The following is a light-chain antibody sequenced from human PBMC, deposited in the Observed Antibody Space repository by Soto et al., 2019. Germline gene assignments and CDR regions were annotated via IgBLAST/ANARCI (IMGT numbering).Light chain of an antibody. CDR1: SSDVGGYNH. J-gene: IGLJ1*01. CDR2: DVS. Sequence: QSALTQPASVSGSPGQSITISCTGTSSDVGGYNHVSWYQQHPDKAPKFMIYDVSNRPSGVSNRFSGSKSGNTASLTISGLQAEDEADYYCCSYTTSNTRQIVFGTGTKLTVL. CDR3: CSYTTSNTRQIV. V-gene: IGLV2-14*01.